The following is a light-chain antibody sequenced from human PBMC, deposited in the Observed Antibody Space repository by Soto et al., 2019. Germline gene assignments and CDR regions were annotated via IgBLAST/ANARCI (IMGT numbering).Light chain of an antibody. CDR3: QQSDSTPLT. CDR2: AAS. J-gene: IGKJ4*01. Sequence: DIQMTKSPCSLSASVGDRVTITCRASQSISSYLNWYQQKPGKAPKLLIYAASSLQSGVPSRFSGSGSGTDFTLTISSLQPEDFATYYCQQSDSTPLTFGEGTKVEIK. V-gene: IGKV1-39*01. CDR1: QSISSY.